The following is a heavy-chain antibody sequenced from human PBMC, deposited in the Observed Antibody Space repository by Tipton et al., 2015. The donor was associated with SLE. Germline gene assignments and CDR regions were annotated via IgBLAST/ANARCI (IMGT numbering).Heavy chain of an antibody. CDR1: GFTFSNYV. V-gene: IGHV4-59*01. CDR3: ARVLRSGGSFDYFDY. D-gene: IGHD2-15*01. CDR2: IYYSGST. J-gene: IGHJ4*02. Sequence: LRLSCAASGFTFSNYVIHWVRQAPGKGLEWIGNIYYSGSTNYNPSLKSRVTISVDTSKNHFSLKLISVTAADTATYYCARVLRSGGSFDYFDYWGQGTLVTVSS.